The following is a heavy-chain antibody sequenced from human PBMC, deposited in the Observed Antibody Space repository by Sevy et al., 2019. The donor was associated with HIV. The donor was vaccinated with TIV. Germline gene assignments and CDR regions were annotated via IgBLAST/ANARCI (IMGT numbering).Heavy chain of an antibody. J-gene: IGHJ4*02. D-gene: IGHD3-22*01. CDR3: ARVKDDSSGYRFDY. CDR1: GFTFSSFF. Sequence: GGSLRLSCAASGFTFSSFFMSWVRQAPGKGLEWVANIKQDGSEKYYVDSVKGRFTISRDNAKNSLYLQMNSLRADDTAVYYCARVKDDSSGYRFDYWGQGTLVTVSS. CDR2: IKQDGSEK. V-gene: IGHV3-7*01.